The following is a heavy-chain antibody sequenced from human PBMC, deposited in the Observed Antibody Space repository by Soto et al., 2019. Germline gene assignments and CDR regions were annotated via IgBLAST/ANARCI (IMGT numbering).Heavy chain of an antibody. J-gene: IGHJ6*02. Sequence: SETLSLTCTVSGDSITYYYWSWIRQSPGKGLEWIGNMYYSGNTDYNPSLKSRVTMSVDTSKNQFSLNLRSVTAADTAVYYCARDPGCMSMRRYGLRLWGRDVWGQGTTVTV. D-gene: IGHD5-18*01. CDR1: GDSITYYY. CDR2: MYYSGNT. V-gene: IGHV4-59*01. CDR3: ARDPGCMSMRRYGLRLWGRDV.